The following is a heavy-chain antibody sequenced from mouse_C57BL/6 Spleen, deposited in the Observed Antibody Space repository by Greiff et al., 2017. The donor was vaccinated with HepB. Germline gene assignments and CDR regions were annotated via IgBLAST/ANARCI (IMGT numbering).Heavy chain of an antibody. D-gene: IGHD4-1*02. Sequence: QVQLQQPGAELVKPGASVKLSCKASGYTFTSYWMQWVKQRPGQGLEWIGEIDPSDSYTNYNQKFKGKATLTVDTSSSTAYMQLSSLTSEDSAVYYCARGATGTCFDYWGQGTTLTVSS. CDR3: ARGATGTCFDY. V-gene: IGHV1-50*01. J-gene: IGHJ2*01. CDR1: GYTFTSYW. CDR2: IDPSDSYT.